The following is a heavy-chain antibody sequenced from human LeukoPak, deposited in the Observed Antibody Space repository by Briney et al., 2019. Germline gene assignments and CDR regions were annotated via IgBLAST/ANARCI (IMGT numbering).Heavy chain of an antibody. D-gene: IGHD6-13*01. CDR2: INHSGST. Sequence: PSETLSLTCAVYRGSFSGYYWSWIRQPPGKGLEWIGEINHSGSTNYNPSLKSRVTISVDTSKNQFSLKLSSVTAADTAVYYCARWASSSWYIYYFDYWGQGTLVTVSS. J-gene: IGHJ4*02. CDR3: ARWASSSWYIYYFDY. V-gene: IGHV4-34*01. CDR1: RGSFSGYY.